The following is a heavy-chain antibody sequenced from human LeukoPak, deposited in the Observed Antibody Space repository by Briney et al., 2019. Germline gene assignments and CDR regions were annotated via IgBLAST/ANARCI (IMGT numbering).Heavy chain of an antibody. J-gene: IGHJ4*02. CDR1: GYTFTAYY. V-gene: IGHV1-2*02. D-gene: IGHD2-2*01. Sequence: ASVEVSCKASGYTFTAYYMHWVRQAPGQGLEWMGWINPNSGGTNYAQKFQGRVTMTRDTSISTAYMELSRLRSDDTAVYYCARAYCSSSSCYQAPAGYWGQGTLVTVSS. CDR2: INPNSGGT. CDR3: ARAYCSSSSCYQAPAGY.